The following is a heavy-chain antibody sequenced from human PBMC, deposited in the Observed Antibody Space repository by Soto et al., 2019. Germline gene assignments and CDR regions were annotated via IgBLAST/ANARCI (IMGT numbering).Heavy chain of an antibody. V-gene: IGHV4-30-2*01. J-gene: IGHJ6*02. Sequence: SETLSLTCAVSGGSISSGGYSWSWIRQPPGKGLEWIGYMYHSGSTYYNPSLKSRVTISVDTSKNQFSLKLSSVTAADTAVYYCARASSSDYRNYYYYYGMDVWGQGTTVTVSS. CDR3: ARASSSDYRNYYYYYGMDV. CDR1: GGSISSGGYS. D-gene: IGHD4-17*01. CDR2: MYHSGST.